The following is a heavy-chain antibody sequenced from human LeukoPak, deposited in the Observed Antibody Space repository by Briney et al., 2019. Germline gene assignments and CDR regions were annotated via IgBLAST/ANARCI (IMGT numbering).Heavy chain of an antibody. CDR3: AKVNYYHPYF. V-gene: IGHV3-23*01. Sequence: PGGALRLSCAASGFTFSTYSMSWVRQAPGKGLEGVSTIDVTTGGSYYADSVKGRFTISRDNFQNTLFLQLNSLRVDDTAVYYCAKVNYYHPYFWGQGTLVTVSS. J-gene: IGHJ4*02. CDR2: IDVTTGGS. D-gene: IGHD3-22*01. CDR1: GFTFSTYS.